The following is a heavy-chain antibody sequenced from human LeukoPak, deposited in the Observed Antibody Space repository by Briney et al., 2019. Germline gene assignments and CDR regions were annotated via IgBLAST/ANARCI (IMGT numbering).Heavy chain of an antibody. CDR2: IKQDGSEK. J-gene: IGHJ5*02. Sequence: GGSLRLSCAASGFTFSSYWMSWVRQAPGKGLEWVANIKQDGSEKYYVDSVRGRFTISRDKAKNSLYLQMNSLRAEDTAVYYCARDRDGASFDPWGQGTLVTVSS. CDR1: GFTFSSYW. V-gene: IGHV3-7*01. D-gene: IGHD3-10*01. CDR3: ARDRDGASFDP.